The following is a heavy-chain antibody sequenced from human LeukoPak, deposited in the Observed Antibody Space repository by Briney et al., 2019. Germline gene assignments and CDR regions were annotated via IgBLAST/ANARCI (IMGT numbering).Heavy chain of an antibody. CDR3: AREEGY. J-gene: IGHJ4*02. CDR1: GGSFSGYY. Sequence: SETLSLTCAVYGGSFSGYYWSWIRQPPGKGLEWIGEINHSGSTNYNPSLESRVTISVDTSKNQFSLKLSSVTAADTAVYYCAREEGYWGQGTLVTVSS. CDR2: INHSGST. V-gene: IGHV4-34*01.